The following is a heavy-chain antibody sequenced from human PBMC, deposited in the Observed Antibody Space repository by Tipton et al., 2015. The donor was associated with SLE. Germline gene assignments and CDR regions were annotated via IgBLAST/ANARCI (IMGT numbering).Heavy chain of an antibody. V-gene: IGHV4-30-4*08. CDR2: IYYSGST. CDR1: GGSISSSSYY. Sequence: TLSLTCTVSGGSISSSSYYWGWIRQPPGKGLEWIGYIYYSGSTYYNPSLKSRVTISVDTSKNQFSLKLSSVTAADTAVYYCARVGSSSWDYWGQGTLVTVSS. D-gene: IGHD6-13*01. CDR3: ARVGSSSWDY. J-gene: IGHJ4*02.